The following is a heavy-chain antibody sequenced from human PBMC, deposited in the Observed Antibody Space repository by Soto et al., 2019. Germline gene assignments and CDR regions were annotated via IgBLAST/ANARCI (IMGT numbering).Heavy chain of an antibody. D-gene: IGHD3-22*01. CDR1: GFTFSNYA. CDR3: ARASYYYDSSGSIIRFCAFDI. CDR2: ISSIGSTI. J-gene: IGHJ3*02. V-gene: IGHV3-48*03. Sequence: PGGSLRLSCAASGFTFSNYAMNWVRQAPGKGLEWVSYISSIGSTIYYADSVKGRFTISRDNAKNSLYLQMNSLRAEDTAVYYCARASYYYDSSGSIIRFCAFDIWGQGTMVTVSS.